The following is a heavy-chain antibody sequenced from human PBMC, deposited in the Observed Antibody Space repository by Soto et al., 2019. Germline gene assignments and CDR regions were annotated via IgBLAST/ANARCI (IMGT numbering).Heavy chain of an antibody. CDR2: ISYDGSNK. CDR3: AKEGQSEFLEWLSGYYYGMDV. J-gene: IGHJ6*02. V-gene: IGHV3-30*18. D-gene: IGHD3-3*01. Sequence: PGGSLRLSCAVSGFTFSSYGMHWVRQAPGRGLEWVAVISYDGSNKYYADSVKGRFTISRDNSKNTLYLQMNSLRAEDTAVYYCAKEGQSEFLEWLSGYYYGMDVWGQGTTVTVSS. CDR1: GFTFSSYG.